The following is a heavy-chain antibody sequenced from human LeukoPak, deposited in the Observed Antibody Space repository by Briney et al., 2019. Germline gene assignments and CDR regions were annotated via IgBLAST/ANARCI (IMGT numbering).Heavy chain of an antibody. CDR1: GFTVSSNY. J-gene: IGHJ3*02. CDR2: IYSGGSK. CDR3: ARETLTGYDTFDI. D-gene: IGHD3-9*01. V-gene: IGHV3-66*01. Sequence: GGSLRLSCAASGFTVSSNYMSWVRQAPGRGLEWVSVIYSGGSKYYADSVKGRFTISRDNSKNTLYLQMNSLRAEDTAVYYCARETLTGYDTFDIWGQGTMVTVSS.